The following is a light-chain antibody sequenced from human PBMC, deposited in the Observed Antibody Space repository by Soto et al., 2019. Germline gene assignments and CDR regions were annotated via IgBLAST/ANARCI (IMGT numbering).Light chain of an antibody. Sequence: QSVLTQPPSVSGAPGQRVTISCTGSSSNIGAGYNVHWYQHLPGTAPKVLIYGNRHRPSGVPDRFSGSKSGTSASLAITGIQADDEADYYCQSYDISLSGVVFGGGTQLTVL. CDR3: QSYDISLSGVV. CDR2: GNR. CDR1: SSNIGAGYN. J-gene: IGLJ2*01. V-gene: IGLV1-40*01.